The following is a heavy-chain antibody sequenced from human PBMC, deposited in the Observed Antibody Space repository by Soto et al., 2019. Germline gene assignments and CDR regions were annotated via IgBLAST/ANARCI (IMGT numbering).Heavy chain of an antibody. D-gene: IGHD3-3*01. J-gene: IGHJ5*02. CDR3: ARYYDFWSGYHNWFDP. V-gene: IGHV1-69*13. CDR2: IIPIFGTA. Sequence: ASVKVSCKASGGTFSSYAISWVRQAPGQGLEWMGGIIPIFGTANYAQKFQGRVTITADESTSTAYMELSSLRSEDTAVYYCARYYDFWSGYHNWFDPWGQGTLVTVSS. CDR1: GGTFSSYA.